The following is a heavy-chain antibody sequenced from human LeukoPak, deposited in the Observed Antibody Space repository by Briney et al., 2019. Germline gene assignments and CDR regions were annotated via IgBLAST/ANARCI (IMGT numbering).Heavy chain of an antibody. J-gene: IGHJ4*02. D-gene: IGHD5-18*01. V-gene: IGHV4-59*08. CDR1: GGSISSYY. CDR3: ATLQGYRLDY. Sequence: PSETLSLTCTVSGGSISSYYWSWIRQPPGKGLEWIAHIYYSGSTNYNPSLKSRVIISVDTSKNQFSLKLSSVTAADTAVYYCATLQGYRLDYWGQGTLVTVSS. CDR2: IYYSGST.